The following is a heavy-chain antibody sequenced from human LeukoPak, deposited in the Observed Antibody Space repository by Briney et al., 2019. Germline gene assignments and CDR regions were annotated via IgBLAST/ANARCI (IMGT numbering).Heavy chain of an antibody. J-gene: IGHJ6*02. CDR2: IIPIFGTA. D-gene: IGHD3-3*01. Sequence: ASVKVSCKASGGTFSSYAISWVRQAPGQGLEWMGGIIPIFGTANYAQKFQGRVTITADESTSTAYMELSSLRSEDTAVYYCARDLNYDFWSAPEPGNYYYGMDVWGQGTTVTVSS. CDR3: ARDLNYDFWSAPEPGNYYYGMDV. V-gene: IGHV1-69*13. CDR1: GGTFSSYA.